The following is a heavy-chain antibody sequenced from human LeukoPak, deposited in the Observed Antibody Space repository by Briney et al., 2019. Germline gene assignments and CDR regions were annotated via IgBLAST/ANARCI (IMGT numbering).Heavy chain of an antibody. CDR1: GGSISSRSYY. V-gene: IGHV4-39*01. CDR2: VNYSGST. CDR3: ATERTSYGSRSNYNDRYYYQGMDA. Sequence: NPSETLSLTCTVSGGSISSRSYYWGWIRQPRGKGLEWIGNVNYSGSTYYNLSLKSRVTISVDPSKNQFSLNLNSVTAADTAVYYCATERTSYGSRSNYNDRYYYQGMDAWGQGTTVTVS. J-gene: IGHJ6*02. D-gene: IGHD3-10*01.